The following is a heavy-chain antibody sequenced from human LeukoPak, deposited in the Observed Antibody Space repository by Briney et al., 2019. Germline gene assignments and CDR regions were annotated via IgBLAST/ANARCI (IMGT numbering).Heavy chain of an antibody. CDR3: ARTNGEHEGLDV. Sequence: AGKSLRLSCAASGFTFSSYDMHWVRQATGKGLEWVSAIGTAGDTYYPGSVKGRFTISRENAKNSLYLQMNSLRAGDTAVYYCARTNGEHEGLDVWSQGTTVTVSS. CDR1: GFTFSSYD. J-gene: IGHJ6*02. D-gene: IGHD4-17*01. CDR2: IGTAGDT. V-gene: IGHV3-13*01.